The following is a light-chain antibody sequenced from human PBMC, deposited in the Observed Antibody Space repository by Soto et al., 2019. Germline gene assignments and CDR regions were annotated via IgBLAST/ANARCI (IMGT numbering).Light chain of an antibody. Sequence: QSALTQPPSVSGAPGQRVTISCTGSSSNFGAGYDAHWYQQLPGTAPKLLIYGNSNRPSGVPDRFSGSKSGTSASLAITGLQAEDEADYYCQSYDSSLSGYVFGTGTKVTVL. J-gene: IGLJ1*01. V-gene: IGLV1-40*01. CDR1: SSNFGAGYD. CDR2: GNS. CDR3: QSYDSSLSGYV.